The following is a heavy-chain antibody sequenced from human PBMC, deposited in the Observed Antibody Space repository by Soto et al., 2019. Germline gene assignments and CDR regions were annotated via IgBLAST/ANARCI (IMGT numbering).Heavy chain of an antibody. CDR2: ISGSGGNT. V-gene: IGHV3-23*01. Sequence: PGGSLRLSCAASGFTFSSYAMSWVRQAPGKGLEWVSGISGSGGNTYYADSVKGRFTISRDNSKNTLYLQMNSLGAEDTAVYYCATGTYKWELLHPYFDYWGQGTLVTVSS. CDR1: GFTFSSYA. D-gene: IGHD1-26*01. J-gene: IGHJ4*02. CDR3: ATGTYKWELLHPYFDY.